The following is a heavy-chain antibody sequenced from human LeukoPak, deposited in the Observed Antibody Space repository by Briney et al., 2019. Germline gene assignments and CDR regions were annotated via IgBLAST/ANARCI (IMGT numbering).Heavy chain of an antibody. CDR2: IDSDGRLT. CDR3: VRGSLASGVVVYYYYYLDV. J-gene: IGHJ6*03. Sequence: GGSLRLSCAASGFIFSNSWMHWVRQVPGKGLVWVSRIDSDGRLTTYADSVKGRFTISRDNAKNSLYLQMNSLRAEDTAVYYCVRGSLASGVVVYYYYYLDVWGKGTTVTVSS. CDR1: GFIFSNSW. D-gene: IGHD3-3*01. V-gene: IGHV3-74*03.